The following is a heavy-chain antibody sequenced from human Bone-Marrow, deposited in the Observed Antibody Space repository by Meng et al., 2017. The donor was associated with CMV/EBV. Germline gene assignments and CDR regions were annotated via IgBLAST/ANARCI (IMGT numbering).Heavy chain of an antibody. CDR3: ARGRTKPLDP. J-gene: IGHJ5*02. Sequence: GSLRLSCAASGFTLSSYWMHWVRQAPGKGLVWVSRINSDGSSTSYADSAKGRFTISRDNAKNTLYLQMNSLRAEDTAVYYCARGRTKPLDPWCQGTLVTVSS. V-gene: IGHV3-74*01. CDR2: INSDGSST. CDR1: GFTLSSYW.